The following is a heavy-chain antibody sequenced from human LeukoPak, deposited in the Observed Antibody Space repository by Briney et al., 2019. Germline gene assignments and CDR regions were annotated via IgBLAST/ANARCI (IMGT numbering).Heavy chain of an antibody. CDR2: ISGSGGST. J-gene: IGHJ4*02. CDR1: GFTFSSYA. CDR3: AASWNDFWSGYPHY. D-gene: IGHD3-3*01. Sequence: GGSLRLSCAASGFTFSSYAMSWVRQAPGEGLEWVSAISGSGGSTYYADSVKGRFTISRDNSKNTLYLQMNSLRAEDTAVYYCAASWNDFWSGYPHYWGQGTLVTVSS. V-gene: IGHV3-23*01.